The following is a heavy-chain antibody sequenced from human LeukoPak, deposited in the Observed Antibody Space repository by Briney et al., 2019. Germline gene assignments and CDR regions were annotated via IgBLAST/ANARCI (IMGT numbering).Heavy chain of an antibody. J-gene: IGHJ3*02. Sequence: GGSLRLSCAASGFTFNSYSMNWVRQAPGKGLEWVSYISSSSTIYYADSVKGRFTISRDNAKNPLYLQMNSLRAEDTAVYYCAREAVAVAFDIWGQGTMVTVSS. CDR2: ISSSSTI. V-gene: IGHV3-48*01. CDR1: GFTFNSYS. D-gene: IGHD6-19*01. CDR3: AREAVAVAFDI.